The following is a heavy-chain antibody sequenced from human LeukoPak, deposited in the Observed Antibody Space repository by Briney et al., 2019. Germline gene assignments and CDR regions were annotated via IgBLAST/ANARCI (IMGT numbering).Heavy chain of an antibody. CDR2: INGSSGSK. V-gene: IGHV3-23*01. J-gene: IGHJ4*02. Sequence: GGSLRLSCAVSGFTFTNYAMSWVRQAPGKGLEWVSIINGSSGSKFYADSVKGRFTISRDKSKNTLYLQMNSLRAEDTAVYYCAKGGYDYFEMGYFDYWGQGTLVTVSS. CDR3: AKGGYDYFEMGYFDY. CDR1: GFTFTNYA. D-gene: IGHD5-12*01.